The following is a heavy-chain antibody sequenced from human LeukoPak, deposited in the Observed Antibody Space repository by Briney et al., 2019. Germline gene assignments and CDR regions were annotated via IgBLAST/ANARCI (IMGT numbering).Heavy chain of an antibody. CDR1: GGSINNYY. D-gene: IGHD3-3*01. CDR2: VYYSGTT. CDR3: ARGGRERYYDFWSGYGRNYYYMDV. Sequence: SETLSLTCTVSGGSINNYYWSWIRQSPGKGLEWIGYVYYSGTTHYNPSLESRVTISVDTSKNQFSLKLSSVTAADTAVYYCARGGRERYYDFWSGYGRNYYYMDVWGKGTTVTVSS. J-gene: IGHJ6*03. V-gene: IGHV4-59*01.